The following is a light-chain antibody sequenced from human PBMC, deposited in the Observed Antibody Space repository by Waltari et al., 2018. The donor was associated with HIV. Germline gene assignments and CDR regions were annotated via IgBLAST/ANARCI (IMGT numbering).Light chain of an antibody. CDR2: SAS. J-gene: IGKJ3*01. CDR1: QDISNS. Sequence: DIEMTQSPSPLSASVGDRVTISCRSSQDISNSLYWYQQEPGKAPKLLIYSASSLKSGVPSRFSGSGSGTDFALTINGLQPEDFATYYCQQSHSVPLTFGPGTKLDF. CDR3: QQSHSVPLT. V-gene: IGKV1-39*01.